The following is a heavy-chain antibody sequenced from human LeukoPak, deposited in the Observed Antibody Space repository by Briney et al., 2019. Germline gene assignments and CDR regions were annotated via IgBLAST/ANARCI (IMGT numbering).Heavy chain of an antibody. CDR2: IYYSGST. V-gene: IGHV4-31*03. D-gene: IGHD3-3*01. CDR3: ARAQLRFLEWLSNFDY. J-gene: IGHJ4*02. Sequence: ASQTLSLTCTVSGGSISSGGYYWRWIRQHPGKGLEWIGYIYYSGSTYYNPSLKSRVTISVDTSKNQFSLKLSSVTAADTAVYYCARAQLRFLEWLSNFDYWGQGTLVTVSS. CDR1: GGSISSGGYY.